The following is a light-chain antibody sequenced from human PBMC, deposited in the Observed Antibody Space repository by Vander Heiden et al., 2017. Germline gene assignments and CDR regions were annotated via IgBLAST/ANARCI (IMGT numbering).Light chain of an antibody. V-gene: IGKV3-15*01. CDR3: QQYNNWPPWT. J-gene: IGKJ1*01. CDR1: PSVRSN. CDR2: GAS. Sequence: EIVMTQSPATLSVSPGERATLSCRVSPSVRSNLAWYQQKPGQAPRLLIYGASTRATGIPGRFSGSGSGTEFTRTISSLQSEDFAVYYCQQYNNWPPWTFGQGTKVEIK.